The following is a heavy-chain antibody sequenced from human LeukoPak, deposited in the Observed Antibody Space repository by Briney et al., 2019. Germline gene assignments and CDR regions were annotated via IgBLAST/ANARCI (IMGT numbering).Heavy chain of an antibody. CDR2: IIPIFGTA. CDR3: AREHIAARRGFDY. CDR1: GGTFSSYA. V-gene: IGHV1-69*05. Sequence: ASVKVSCKASGGTFSSYAISWVRQAPGQGLEWMGRIIPIFGTANYAQKFQGRVTITTVESTSTAYMELSSLRSEDTAVYYCAREHIAARRGFDYWGQGTLVTVSS. J-gene: IGHJ4*02. D-gene: IGHD6-6*01.